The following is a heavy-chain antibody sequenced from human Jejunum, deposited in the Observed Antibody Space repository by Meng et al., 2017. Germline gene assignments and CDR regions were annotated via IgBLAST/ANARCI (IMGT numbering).Heavy chain of an antibody. CDR3: ARGGKYSFDY. CDR2: TYYRSKWLN. CDR1: GDTVPNNIVA. J-gene: IGHJ4*02. Sequence: QTLSLTCAISGDTVPNNIVAWNWIRQSPSRGLEWLGRTYYRSKWLNEYASSVTSRITVNPDTSKNQFSLQLNSVTPEDTAVYYCARGGKYSFDYWGQGALVTVSS. V-gene: IGHV6-1*01. D-gene: IGHD1-26*01.